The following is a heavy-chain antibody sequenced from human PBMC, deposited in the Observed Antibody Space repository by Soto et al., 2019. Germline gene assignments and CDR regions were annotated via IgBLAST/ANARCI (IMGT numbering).Heavy chain of an antibody. J-gene: IGHJ5*02. CDR3: ARDLHSYDYGDYLGWFDP. CDR2: VSAYSGNT. V-gene: IGHV1-18*01. D-gene: IGHD4-17*01. CDR1: GYTFTSYG. Sequence: ASVKVSCKASGYTFTSYGISWVRQAPGQGLEWMGWVSAYSGNTNYAQKLQGRVTMTTDTSTSTAYMELRSLRSDDTAVYYCARDLHSYDYGDYLGWFDPWSQGTLVTVSS.